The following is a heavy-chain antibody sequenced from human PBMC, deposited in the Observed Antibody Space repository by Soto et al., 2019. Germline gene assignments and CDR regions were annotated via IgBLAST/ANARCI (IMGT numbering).Heavy chain of an antibody. CDR3: ARERRYQSDWFDP. CDR1: GGSISSGGYS. J-gene: IGHJ5*02. D-gene: IGHD2-2*01. CDR2: IYHSGGT. V-gene: IGHV4-30-2*01. Sequence: QLQLQESGSGLVKPSQTLSLTCAVSGGSISSGGYSWSWIRQPPGKGLEWIWYIYHSGGTYYNPSLKSRVTISVDRSKNQFSLKLSSVTAADTAVYYCARERRYQSDWFDPWGQGTLVTVSS.